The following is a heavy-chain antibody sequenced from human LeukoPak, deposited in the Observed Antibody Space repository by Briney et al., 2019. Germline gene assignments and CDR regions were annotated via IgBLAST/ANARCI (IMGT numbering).Heavy chain of an antibody. CDR2: INHSGST. J-gene: IGHJ5*02. V-gene: IGHV4-39*07. Sequence: KTSETLSLTCTVSGGSISSSSYYWGWIRQPPGKGLEWIGEINHSGSTNYNPSLKSRVTISVDTSKNQFSLKLSSVTAADTAVYYCARGKFLLRITIFPRWFDPWGQGTLVTVSS. D-gene: IGHD3-9*01. CDR3: ARGKFLLRITIFPRWFDP. CDR1: GGSISSSSYY.